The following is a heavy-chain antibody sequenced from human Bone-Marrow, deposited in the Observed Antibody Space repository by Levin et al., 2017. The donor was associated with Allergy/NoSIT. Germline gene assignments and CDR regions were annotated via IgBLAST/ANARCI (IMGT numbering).Heavy chain of an antibody. CDR1: GGSINNEYYY. D-gene: IGHD3-22*01. J-gene: IGHJ2*01. Sequence: SETLSLTCTVSGGSINNEYYYWNWIRQPPGKGLEWIGHIYYSGSTYYNPSLKSRVTISVDTSKKHFSLKLSSGTAADTALYYCARDLARDTSGYYRYFDLWGRGTLVTVSS. CDR2: IYYSGST. CDR3: ARDLARDTSGYYRYFDL. V-gene: IGHV4-30-4*01.